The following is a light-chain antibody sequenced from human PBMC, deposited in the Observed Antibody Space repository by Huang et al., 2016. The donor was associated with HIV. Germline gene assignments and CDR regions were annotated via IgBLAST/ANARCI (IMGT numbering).Light chain of an antibody. CDR2: KVS. CDR3: MQGTHWPPIT. J-gene: IGKJ5*01. Sequence: DVVMPQSPLSLPVTLGQPASISCRSSQSLVPSDGNTYLNWFQQRPGQSPRRLIYKVSNRDSGVPDRFSGSGSGTDFTLKISRVEAEDVGVYYCMQGTHWPPITFGQGTRLEIK. V-gene: IGKV2-30*02. CDR1: QSLVPSDGNTY.